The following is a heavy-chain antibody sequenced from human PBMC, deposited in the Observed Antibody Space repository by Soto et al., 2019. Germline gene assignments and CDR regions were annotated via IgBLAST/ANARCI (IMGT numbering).Heavy chain of an antibody. CDR3: ARQSRITIFGVVIKTHTSNYFDY. V-gene: IGHV1-18*04. D-gene: IGHD3-3*01. CDR2: ISAYNGST. J-gene: IGHJ4*02. CDR1: GYTFTSYG. Sequence: GASVKVSCKASGYTFTSYGISWVRQAPGQGLEWMGWISAYNGSTNYAQKLQGRVTMTTDTSTSTAYMELRSLRSDDTAVYYCARQSRITIFGVVIKTHTSNYFDYWGQGTLVTV.